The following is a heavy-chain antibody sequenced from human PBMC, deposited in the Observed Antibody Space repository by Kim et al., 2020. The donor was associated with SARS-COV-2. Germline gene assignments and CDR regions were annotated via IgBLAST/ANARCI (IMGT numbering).Heavy chain of an antibody. CDR3: ARDLVAGTGDYYGMDV. J-gene: IGHJ6*02. CDR2: INPSGGST. D-gene: IGHD6-19*01. Sequence: ASVKVSCKASGYTFTSYYMHWVRQAPGQGLEWMGIINPSGGSTSYAQKFQGRVTMTRDTSTSTVYMELSSLRSEDTAVYYCARDLVAGTGDYYGMDVWGQGTTVTVSS. V-gene: IGHV1-46*01. CDR1: GYTFTSYY.